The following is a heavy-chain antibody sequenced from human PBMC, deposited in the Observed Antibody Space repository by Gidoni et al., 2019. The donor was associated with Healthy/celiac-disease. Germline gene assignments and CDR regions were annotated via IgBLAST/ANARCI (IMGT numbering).Heavy chain of an antibody. CDR2: ISWNSGSI. CDR1: GFTFDDYA. D-gene: IGHD2-2*01. CDR3: AKGPYCSSTSCAVGGWFDP. Sequence: EVQLVESGGGLVQPGRSLRLSCAASGFTFDDYAMLWVRQAPGKGLEWVSGISWNSGSIGYADSVKGRFTISRDNAKNSLYLQMNSLRAEDTALYYCAKGPYCSSTSCAVGGWFDPWGQGTLVTVSS. J-gene: IGHJ5*02. V-gene: IGHV3-9*01.